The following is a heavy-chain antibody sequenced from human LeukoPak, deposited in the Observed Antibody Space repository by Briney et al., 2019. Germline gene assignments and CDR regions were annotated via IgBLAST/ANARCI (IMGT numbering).Heavy chain of an antibody. Sequence: ASVKVSCKASGYTFTSYYMHWVRQAPGQGLEWMGIINPSGGSTSYAQKFQGRVTMTRDTSTSTVYMELSSLGSEDTAVYYCASEDIVVVPAARALDYWGQGTLVTVSS. CDR2: INPSGGST. V-gene: IGHV1-46*01. D-gene: IGHD2-2*01. J-gene: IGHJ4*02. CDR1: GYTFTSYY. CDR3: ASEDIVVVPAARALDY.